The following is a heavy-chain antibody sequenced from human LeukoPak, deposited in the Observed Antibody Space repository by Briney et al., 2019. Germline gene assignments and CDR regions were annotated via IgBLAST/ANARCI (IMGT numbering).Heavy chain of an antibody. V-gene: IGHV4-39*01. CDR3: ARQTVVAATLDY. CDR2: IYYSGST. CDR1: GGSISSSSYY. D-gene: IGHD2-15*01. J-gene: IGHJ4*02. Sequence: SETLSLTCTVSGGSISSSSYYWSWIRQPPGKGLEWIGSIYYSGSTYYNPSLKSRVTISVDTSKNQFSLKLSSVTAADTAVYYCARQTVVAATLDYWGQGTLVTVSS.